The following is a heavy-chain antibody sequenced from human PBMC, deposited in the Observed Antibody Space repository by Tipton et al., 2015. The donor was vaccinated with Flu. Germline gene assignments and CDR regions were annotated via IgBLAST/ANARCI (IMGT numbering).Heavy chain of an antibody. J-gene: IGHJ6*02. CDR3: ARDRAEMVTSYYYYGMDV. CDR2: IYHSGST. Sequence: TLSLTCAVSGGSISSSNWWSWVRQPPGKGLEWIGEIYHSGSTNYNPSLKSRVTISVDKSKNQFSLKLSSVTAADTAVYYCARDRAEMVTSYYYYGMDVWGQGTTVTVSS. V-gene: IGHV4-4*02. CDR1: GGSISSSNW. D-gene: IGHD5-18*01.